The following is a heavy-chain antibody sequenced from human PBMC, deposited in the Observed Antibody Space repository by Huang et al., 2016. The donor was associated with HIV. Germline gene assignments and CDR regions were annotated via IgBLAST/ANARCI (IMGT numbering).Heavy chain of an antibody. Sequence: QVQLVQSGAEVKKPGASVKVSCKASGYTFIGYDMHWVRQAPGQGLEWMGWINPNSGGTNYAQKFQGRVTMTRDTSISTAYMELSSLRSDDTAVYYCARDQLGQQLAAGRGMDVWGQGTTVTVSS. CDR1: GYTFIGYD. D-gene: IGHD6-13*01. V-gene: IGHV1-2*02. CDR3: ARDQLGQQLAAGRGMDV. CDR2: INPNSGGT. J-gene: IGHJ6*02.